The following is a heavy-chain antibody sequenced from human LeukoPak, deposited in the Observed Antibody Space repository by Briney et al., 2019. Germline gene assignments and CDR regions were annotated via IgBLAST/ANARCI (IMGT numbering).Heavy chain of an antibody. V-gene: IGHV4-39*07. Sequence: SSETLSLTCTVSGGSISSSSYYWGWIRQPPGKGLEWIGSIYYSGSTYYNPSLKSRVTISVDTSKNQFSLKLSSVTAADTAVYYCASVGVGGRYCSGGSCYSFSDYFDYWGQGTLVTVSS. CDR3: ASVGVGGRYCSGGSCYSFSDYFDY. CDR2: IYYSGST. J-gene: IGHJ4*02. D-gene: IGHD2-15*01. CDR1: GGSISSSSYY.